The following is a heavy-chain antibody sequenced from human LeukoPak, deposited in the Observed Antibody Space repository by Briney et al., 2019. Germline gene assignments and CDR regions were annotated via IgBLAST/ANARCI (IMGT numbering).Heavy chain of an antibody. V-gene: IGHV3-30-3*01. CDR2: ISYDGGTK. D-gene: IGHD6-19*01. J-gene: IGHJ3*01. CDR1: GFTVTSYA. CDR3: AKISAVAAAPGGFAV. Sequence: GGSLRLSCVASGFTVTSYAMHWVRQAPGKGLEWVAVISYDGGTKYYADSVKGRFTISRDSSKNMLFLQMNSLRTEDTAVYYCAKISAVAAAPGGFAVWGQGTMVTVSS.